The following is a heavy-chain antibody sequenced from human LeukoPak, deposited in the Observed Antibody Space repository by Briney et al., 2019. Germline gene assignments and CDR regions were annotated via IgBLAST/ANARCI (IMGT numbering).Heavy chain of an antibody. CDR1: GGSITTTNW. J-gene: IGHJ4*02. D-gene: IGHD1-26*01. V-gene: IGHV4-4*02. CDR2: VHLSGAT. Sequence: SQTLSLTCAVSGGSITTTNWWSWVGQPPGQGMEWIGEVHLSGATNYNPSLESRVSMSIDKSKNHLSLEVTSVTAADTAIYYCTRESGAFSLFGFWGQGTLLTVSS. CDR3: TRESGAFSLFGF.